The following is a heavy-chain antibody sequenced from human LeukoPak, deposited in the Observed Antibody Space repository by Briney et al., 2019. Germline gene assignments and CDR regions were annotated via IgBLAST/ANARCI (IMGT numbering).Heavy chain of an antibody. D-gene: IGHD3-10*01. CDR2: ISSSGSTI. V-gene: IGHV3-48*03. CDR1: GFTFSSYE. CDR3: AREDPAAGNY. Sequence: GGSLRLSCAASGFTFSSYEMNWVRQAPGKGLEWVSYISSSGSTIYYADSVKGRFTISRDNAKNSLCLQMNSLRAEDTAVYYCAREDPAAGNYWGQGTLVTVSS. J-gene: IGHJ4*02.